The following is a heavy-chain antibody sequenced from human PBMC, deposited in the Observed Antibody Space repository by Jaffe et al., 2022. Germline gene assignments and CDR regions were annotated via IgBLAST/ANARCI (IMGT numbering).Heavy chain of an antibody. J-gene: IGHJ4*02. CDR1: GFTFSSYA. Sequence: EVQLLESGGGLVQPGGSLRLSCAASGFTFSSYAMSWVRQAPGKGLEWVSAISGSGGSTYYADSVKGRFTISRDNSKNTLYLQMNSLRAEDTAVYYCAKDREPDYGDYANPYYFDYWGQGTLVTVSS. V-gene: IGHV3-23*01. CDR3: AKDREPDYGDYANPYYFDY. D-gene: IGHD4-17*01. CDR2: ISGSGGST.